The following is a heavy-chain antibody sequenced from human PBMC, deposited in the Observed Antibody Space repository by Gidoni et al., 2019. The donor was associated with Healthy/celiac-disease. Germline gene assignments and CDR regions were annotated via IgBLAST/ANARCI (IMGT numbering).Heavy chain of an antibody. CDR1: GFIFDDYA. D-gene: IGHD1-26*01. V-gene: IGHV3-9*01. CDR2: ISWNSGSI. Sequence: EVQLVESGGGLVQPGRSLRLSWAASGFIFDDYAMHWVRQAPGKGLEWVSGISWNSGSIGYADSVKGRFTISRDNAKNSLYLQVNSLRAEDTALYYCAKAVFVGATTYFDYWGQGTLVTVSS. J-gene: IGHJ4*02. CDR3: AKAVFVGATTYFDY.